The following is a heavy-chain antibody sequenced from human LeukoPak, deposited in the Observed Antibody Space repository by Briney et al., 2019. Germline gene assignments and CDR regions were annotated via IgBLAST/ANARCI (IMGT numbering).Heavy chain of an antibody. J-gene: IGHJ3*02. CDR2: ISYDGSNK. Sequence: GGSLRLSCAASGFTFSSYAMHWVRQAPGKGLEWVAVISYDGSNKYYADSVKGRFTISRDNSKNTLYLQMNSLRAEDTAVYYCATLPRDTAMVHDAFDIWGQGTMVTVSS. CDR3: ATLPRDTAMVHDAFDI. V-gene: IGHV3-30-3*01. CDR1: GFTFSSYA. D-gene: IGHD5-18*01.